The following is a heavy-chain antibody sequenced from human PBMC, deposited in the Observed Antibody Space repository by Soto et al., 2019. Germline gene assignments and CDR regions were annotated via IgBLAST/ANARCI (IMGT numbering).Heavy chain of an antibody. D-gene: IGHD6-19*01. V-gene: IGHV3-9*01. J-gene: IGHJ4*02. Sequence: EVQLVESGGGLVQPGSSWGLSCVASGFTFDCYAFHWVRKTPGKGLGGVAGISWNRGSIGYEDSVKGRFTISRDNAQNSLYLEMNSLRVEDTAFYYCVKDIHEQWLVSHFEYWGQGALVTVSS. CDR3: VKDIHEQWLVSHFEY. CDR1: GFTFDCYA. CDR2: ISWNRGSI.